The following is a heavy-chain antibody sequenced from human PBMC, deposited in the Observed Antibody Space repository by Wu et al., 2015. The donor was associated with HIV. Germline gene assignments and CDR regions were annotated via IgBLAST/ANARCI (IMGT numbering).Heavy chain of an antibody. D-gene: IGHD2-21*01. Sequence: QVQLVQSGAEVKKPGSSVKVSCKASGGTFSSYAISWVRQAPGQGLEWMGGIIPIFGTANYAQKFQGRVTITADESTSTAYMELSSLRSEDTAVYYCARDRSSGVVSYYMDVWGKGDHGSPSP. J-gene: IGHJ6*03. CDR3: ARDRSSGVVSYYMDV. CDR2: IIPIFGTA. CDR1: GGTFSSYA. V-gene: IGHV1-69*12.